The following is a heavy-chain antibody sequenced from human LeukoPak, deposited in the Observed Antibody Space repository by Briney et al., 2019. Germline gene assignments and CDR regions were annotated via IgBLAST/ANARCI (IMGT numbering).Heavy chain of an antibody. CDR1: GYTFTSYY. Sequence: ASVKVSCKTSGYTFTSYYMHWVRQAPGQGLEWMGGIIPIFGTANYAQKFQGRVTITADESTSTAYMELSSLRSEDTAVYYCARDSGSSSGYYQPQYFQHWGQGTLVTVSS. CDR2: IIPIFGTA. J-gene: IGHJ1*01. D-gene: IGHD3-22*01. CDR3: ARDSGSSSGYYQPQYFQH. V-gene: IGHV1-69*13.